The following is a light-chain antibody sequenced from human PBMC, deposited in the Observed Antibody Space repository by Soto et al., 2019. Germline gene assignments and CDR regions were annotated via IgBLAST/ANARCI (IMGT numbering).Light chain of an antibody. CDR1: SRDVGGYNY. J-gene: IGLJ2*01. CDR3: SSYTRSSTRI. Sequence: QSVLTQPASVSGSPGQSITISCTGTSRDVGGYNYVSWYQQHPGKAPKLMIYDVSNRPSGVSDRFSGSKSGNTASLTISGLQADDEADYYCSSYTRSSTRIFGGGTKLTVL. V-gene: IGLV2-14*03. CDR2: DVS.